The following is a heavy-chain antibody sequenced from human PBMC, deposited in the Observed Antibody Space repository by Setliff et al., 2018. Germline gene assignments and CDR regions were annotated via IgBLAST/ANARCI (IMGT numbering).Heavy chain of an antibody. V-gene: IGHV1-69*05. Sequence: ASVKVSCKASGATFSSYGISWVRQAPGQGLEWMGGTIPMFGTTVYAQKFQGRLTIITDESTNTAFMQLSSLRSDDTAVYYCVREGVDSRSSTDYRYYMDVWGKGTTVTVSS. CDR3: VREGVDSRSSTDYRYYMDV. D-gene: IGHD3-22*01. J-gene: IGHJ6*03. CDR2: TIPMFGTT. CDR1: GATFSSYG.